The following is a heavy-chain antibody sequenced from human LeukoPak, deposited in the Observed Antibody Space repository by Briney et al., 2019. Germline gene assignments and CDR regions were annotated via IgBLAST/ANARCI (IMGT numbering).Heavy chain of an antibody. V-gene: IGHV3-15*01. J-gene: IGHJ4*02. Sequence: GGSLRLSCAASGFTFSSYAMHWVRQAPGKGLEWVGHIKNKTNGETTDYAAPVKGRFIISRDDSKNTLYLQMNSLRTEDTAVYYCARGFCSSTSCYQGPFDFWGQGTLVTVSS. CDR2: IKNKTNGETT. D-gene: IGHD2-2*01. CDR3: ARGFCSSTSCYQGPFDF. CDR1: GFTFSSYA.